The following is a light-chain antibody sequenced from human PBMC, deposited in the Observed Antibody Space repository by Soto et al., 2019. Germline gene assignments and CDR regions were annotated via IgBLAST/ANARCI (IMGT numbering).Light chain of an antibody. CDR3: QLYERPPFA. CDR1: QRVSNSY. V-gene: IGKV3-20*01. Sequence: EIVLTQSPGTLSLFPGDRATLSCRASQRVSNSYLAWFQQKPGQAPRLLIYDASSRAAGVPDRVSGGGSGTDFTLTISALEPEDFALYFCQLYERPPFAFGQGTRLEI. J-gene: IGKJ2*01. CDR2: DAS.